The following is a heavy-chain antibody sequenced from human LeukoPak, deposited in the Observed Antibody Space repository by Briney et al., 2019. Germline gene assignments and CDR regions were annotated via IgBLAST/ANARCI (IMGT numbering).Heavy chain of an antibody. CDR1: GGTFSSYA. Sequence: GASVKVSCTASGGTFSSYAISWVRQAPGQGLEWMGGIIPIFGTANYAQKFQGRVTITADKSTSTAYMELSSLRSEDTAVYYCATHREYCSSTSCPLYYYGMDVWGKGTTVTVSS. J-gene: IGHJ6*04. D-gene: IGHD2-2*01. V-gene: IGHV1-69*06. CDR3: ATHREYCSSTSCPLYYYGMDV. CDR2: IIPIFGTA.